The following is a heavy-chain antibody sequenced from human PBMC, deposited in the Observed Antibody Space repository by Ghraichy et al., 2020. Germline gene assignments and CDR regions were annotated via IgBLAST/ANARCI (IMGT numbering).Heavy chain of an antibody. J-gene: IGHJ5*02. D-gene: IGHD4-11*01. V-gene: IGHV3-23*01. CDR3: AKADDYSYGWFDP. CDR1: GFTFSSYA. Sequence: LSLTCAASGFTFSSYAMSWVRQAPGKGLDWVSAISGSGGSTYYADSVKGRFTISRDNSKNTLYLQMNSLRAEDTAVYYCAKADDYSYGWFDPWGQGTLVTVSS. CDR2: ISGSGGST.